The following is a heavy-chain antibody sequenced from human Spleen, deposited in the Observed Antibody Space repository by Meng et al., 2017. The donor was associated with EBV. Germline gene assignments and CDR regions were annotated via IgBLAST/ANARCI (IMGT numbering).Heavy chain of an antibody. Sequence: LVEAGGGVVQPGRSLRLSCAASRFTFSRYGKHWVRQAPGKGLEWVALISYDGSIKKYADSVKGRFTISRDSSINTLYLQMNSLRPEDTAVYFCVREKSGWHYFDYWGQGTLVTVSS. CDR2: ISYDGSIK. D-gene: IGHD6-19*01. V-gene: IGHV3-30-3*01. CDR1: RFTFSRYG. J-gene: IGHJ4*02. CDR3: VREKSGWHYFDY.